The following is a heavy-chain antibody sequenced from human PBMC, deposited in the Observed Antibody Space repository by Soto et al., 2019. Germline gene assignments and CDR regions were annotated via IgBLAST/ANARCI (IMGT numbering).Heavy chain of an antibody. CDR1: GYTFSDFD. Sequence: QAHLEQSGAELKRPGASVKVSCKASGYTFSDFDINWLRQASGQGPEWMGWMNAKSGDTFFPQRFQGNFTMTWDTSLSTAYMEVGSLTSDDTAIYYCARGNPFNYAGFDVWGQGTTVAVSS. J-gene: IGHJ6*02. V-gene: IGHV1-8*01. D-gene: IGHD3-16*01. CDR3: ARGNPFNYAGFDV. CDR2: MNAKSGDT.